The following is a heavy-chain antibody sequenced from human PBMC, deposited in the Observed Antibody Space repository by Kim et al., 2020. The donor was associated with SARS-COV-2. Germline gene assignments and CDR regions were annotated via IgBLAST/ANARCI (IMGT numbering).Heavy chain of an antibody. Sequence: ASVKVSCKASGYTFTSYAMHWVRQAPGQRLEWMGWINAGNGNTKYSQKFQGRVTITRDTSASTAYMELSSLRSEDTAVYYCASGTLGYCSSTSCQGFDYWGQGTLVTVSS. D-gene: IGHD2-2*01. CDR2: INAGNGNT. J-gene: IGHJ4*02. V-gene: IGHV1-3*01. CDR3: ASGTLGYCSSTSCQGFDY. CDR1: GYTFTSYA.